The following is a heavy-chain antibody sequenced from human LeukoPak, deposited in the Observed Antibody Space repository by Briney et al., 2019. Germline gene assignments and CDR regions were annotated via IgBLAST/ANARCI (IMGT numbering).Heavy chain of an antibody. J-gene: IGHJ5*02. CDR2: INHSGGT. CDR1: GGSFSGYY. Sequence: SETLSLTCAVYGGSFSGYYWSWIRQPPGKGLEWIGEINHSGGTNYNPSLKSRVTISVDTSKNQFSLKLSSVTAADTAVYYCARAIIVVVPAARRNWFDPWGQGTLVTVSS. V-gene: IGHV4-34*01. CDR3: ARAIIVVVPAARRNWFDP. D-gene: IGHD2-2*01.